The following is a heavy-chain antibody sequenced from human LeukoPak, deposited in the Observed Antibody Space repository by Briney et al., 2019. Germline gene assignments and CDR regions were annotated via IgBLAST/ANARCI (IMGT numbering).Heavy chain of an antibody. Sequence: SETLSLTCTVSGYSISSGYYWGWIRQPPGKGLEWIGSIYHNGSTYYNPPLKSRATISVDTSKNQFSLKLSSVTAADTAVYYCARDYRRVTYYYGSGSEGLDYWGQGTLVTVSS. CDR1: GYSISSGYY. V-gene: IGHV4-38-2*02. D-gene: IGHD3-10*01. J-gene: IGHJ4*02. CDR3: ARDYRRVTYYYGSGSEGLDY. CDR2: IYHNGST.